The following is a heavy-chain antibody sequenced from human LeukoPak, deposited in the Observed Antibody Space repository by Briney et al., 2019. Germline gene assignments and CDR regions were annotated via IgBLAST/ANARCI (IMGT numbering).Heavy chain of an antibody. CDR2: IYYSGST. CDR1: GGSISSSSYY. Sequence: SETLSLTCTVSGGSISSSSYYWGWIRQPPGQGLEWIGHIYYSGSTNYNPSLKSRVTISVDTSKNQFSLKLSSVTAADTAVYCCARMVESTVTIAFENWFDPWGQGTLVTVSS. V-gene: IGHV4-61*05. D-gene: IGHD4-11*01. CDR3: ARMVESTVTIAFENWFDP. J-gene: IGHJ5*02.